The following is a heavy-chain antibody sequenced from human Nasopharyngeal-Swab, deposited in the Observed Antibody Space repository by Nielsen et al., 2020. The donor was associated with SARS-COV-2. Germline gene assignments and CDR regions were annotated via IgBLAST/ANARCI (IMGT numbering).Heavy chain of an antibody. CDR1: GFTFSSFG. J-gene: IGHJ4*02. V-gene: IGHV3-30*03. CDR2: IAPDASNE. CDR3: ARDAPAHYGAFY. D-gene: IGHD4-17*01. Sequence: GESLKISCAASGFTFSSFGMHWVRQAPGKGLEVVAFIAPDASNEYYGDSVKGRFSISRDSSKNTLYLQMDSLRGEDTAVYYCARDAPAHYGAFYWGRGTLVTVSS.